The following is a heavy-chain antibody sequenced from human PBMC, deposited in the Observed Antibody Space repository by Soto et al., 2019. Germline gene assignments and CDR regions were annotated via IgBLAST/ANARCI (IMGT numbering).Heavy chain of an antibody. D-gene: IGHD2-8*01. CDR1: GYSFTDYH. Sequence: QVQLVQSGAEVKKPGASVRVSCKASGYSFTDYHIHWVRQAPGQGLEWLGRINPKSGGTSTAQKFQGWVTMTRDRSISTVYVELTRLRSDDTAVYFCARGPSTDCSNGVCSFFYNPEMGVWGQGTTVTVSS. CDR3: ARGPSTDCSNGVCSFFYNPEMGV. V-gene: IGHV1-2*04. J-gene: IGHJ6*02. CDR2: INPKSGGT.